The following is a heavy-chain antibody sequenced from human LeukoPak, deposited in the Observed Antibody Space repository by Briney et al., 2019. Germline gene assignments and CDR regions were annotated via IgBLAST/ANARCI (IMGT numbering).Heavy chain of an antibody. V-gene: IGHV3-30*03. D-gene: IGHD3-10*01. J-gene: IGHJ4*02. CDR2: ISYDGSKK. Sequence: PGRSLRLSCAASGFTFSSYGMHWVRQAPGKGLEWVAVISYDGSKKYYADSVKGRFTISRDNPRNTLYLQMNSLRAEDTAVYYCARDRSSGSPIDYWGQGTLVTVSS. CDR1: GFTFSSYG. CDR3: ARDRSSGSPIDY.